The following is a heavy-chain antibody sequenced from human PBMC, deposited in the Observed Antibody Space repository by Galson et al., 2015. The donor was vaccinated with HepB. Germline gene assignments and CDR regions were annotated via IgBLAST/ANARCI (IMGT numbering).Heavy chain of an antibody. J-gene: IGHJ6*02. Sequence: ETLSLTCAVSGGSFSGSYWSWIRQPPGKGLESIGEINHSGSTNYNPSLKSRVTISLDTSKNQFSLKLTSVTAADTAVYYCARAPFDWLYNYGLDVWGQGTTVTVSS. CDR3: ARAPFDWLYNYGLDV. D-gene: IGHD3-9*01. V-gene: IGHV4-34*01. CDR1: GGSFSGSY. CDR2: INHSGST.